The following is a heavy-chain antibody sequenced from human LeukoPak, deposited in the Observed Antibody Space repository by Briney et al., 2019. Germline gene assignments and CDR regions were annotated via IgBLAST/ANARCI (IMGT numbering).Heavy chain of an antibody. V-gene: IGHV1-18*01. D-gene: IGHD3-22*01. CDR2: ISAYNRST. J-gene: IGHJ4*02. CDR3: ARPYDSSGYYNYYFDN. CDR1: GYSFITYG. Sequence: GASVKVSCKASGYSFITYGISWVRQAPGQGLEWMGWISAYNRSTDYAQNLQGRVTMITDTSRSTAYMEMRSLRSDDTAVYYCARPYDSSGYYNYYFDNWGQGTLVTVSS.